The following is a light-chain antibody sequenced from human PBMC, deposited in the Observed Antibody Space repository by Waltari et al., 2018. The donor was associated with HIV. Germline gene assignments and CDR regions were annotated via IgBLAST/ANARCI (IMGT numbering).Light chain of an antibody. CDR2: DVS. V-gene: IGLV2-11*01. CDR1: SSDVGGYNY. J-gene: IGLJ3*02. Sequence: QSALTQPRSVSGSPGQSVTISCTGTSSDVGGYNYVSWYQQHPGKAPKLMIYDVSKRPSGVPDRVSCSKAGNTASLTSSGLQAEDEADYYCCSYAGSYTFEFGGGTKLTVL. CDR3: CSYAGSYTFE.